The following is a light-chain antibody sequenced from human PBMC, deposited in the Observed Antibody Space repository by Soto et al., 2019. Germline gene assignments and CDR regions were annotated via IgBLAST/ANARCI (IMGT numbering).Light chain of an antibody. V-gene: IGLV1-40*01. CDR3: QSYDSSRGVV. Sequence: QSVLTQPPSVSGAPGQRVTISCTGSSSNIGAGYDVHWYQQLPGTAPKLLIYGNSNRPSGVPDRFSGSKSGTSASLAITGLQAEDEADYYCQSYDSSRGVVFGGGTKPTVL. CDR1: SSNIGAGYD. CDR2: GNS. J-gene: IGLJ2*01.